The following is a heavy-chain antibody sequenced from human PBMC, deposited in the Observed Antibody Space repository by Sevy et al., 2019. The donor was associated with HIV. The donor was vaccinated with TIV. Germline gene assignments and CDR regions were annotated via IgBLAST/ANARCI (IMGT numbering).Heavy chain of an antibody. J-gene: IGHJ4*02. CDR3: VRDRSGRYSFDY. Sequence: GGSLRLSCAASGFTFDDYTMNWVRQAPGKGLEWVSGISWSSGNIAYADSVEGRFTISRDNAKNSLYLQMNSLRVEDTALYYCVRDRSGRYSFDYWGQGTLVTVSS. CDR1: GFTFDDYT. D-gene: IGHD1-26*01. V-gene: IGHV3-9*01. CDR2: ISWSSGNI.